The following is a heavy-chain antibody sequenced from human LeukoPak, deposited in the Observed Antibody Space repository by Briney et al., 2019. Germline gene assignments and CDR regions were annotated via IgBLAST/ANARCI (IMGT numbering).Heavy chain of an antibody. Sequence: SETLSLTCTVSGGSISSSSHYWGWIRQPPGRGLEWIATIYYTGDTYYNPSLQSRVTISADTSRNQFSLKLTSVTATDTAVYYCARRDYGVPFGPWGPGTLVTVSS. CDR2: IYYTGDT. CDR3: ARRDYGVPFGP. J-gene: IGHJ5*02. V-gene: IGHV4-39*01. CDR1: GGSISSSSHY. D-gene: IGHD4-17*01.